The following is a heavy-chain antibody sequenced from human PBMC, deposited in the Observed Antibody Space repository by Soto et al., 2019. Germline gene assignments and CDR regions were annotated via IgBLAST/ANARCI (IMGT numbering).Heavy chain of an antibody. Sequence: VHLEESGGGLVQPGGCLRLYCAASGFTFSSYWMTWVRQAPGKGLEWVANINQDGNEDNLLDSVKGRFTISRDNAKNSLFLQMNSLRVDDTAVYYCARTGDGHHDFLDYWGQGALVSVSS. CDR2: INQDGNED. J-gene: IGHJ4*02. CDR3: ARTGDGHHDFLDY. CDR1: GFTFSSYW. V-gene: IGHV3-7*01. D-gene: IGHD1-1*01.